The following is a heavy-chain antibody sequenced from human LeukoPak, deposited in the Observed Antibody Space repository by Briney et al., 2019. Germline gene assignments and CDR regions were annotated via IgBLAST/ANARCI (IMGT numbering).Heavy chain of an antibody. D-gene: IGHD3-10*01. CDR1: GFTFSSYE. J-gene: IGHJ4*02. Sequence: GGSLRLSCAASGFTFSSYEMNWVGHAPGKGREWVSYISSSGSTIYYADSVKGRVTISRDNAKSSRYLQMNSLRPEDTAVYYCAKEKVRSGEPLGYFDYWGQGTLVTVSS. CDR3: AKEKVRSGEPLGYFDY. V-gene: IGHV3-48*03. CDR2: ISSSGSTI.